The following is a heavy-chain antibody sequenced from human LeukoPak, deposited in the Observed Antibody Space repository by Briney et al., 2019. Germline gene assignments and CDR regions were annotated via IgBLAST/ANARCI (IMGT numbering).Heavy chain of an antibody. CDR1: GYTFTGYY. D-gene: IGHD2-15*01. J-gene: IGHJ4*02. V-gene: IGHV1-2*02. CDR3: ARELGYCSGGSCYSD. CDR2: INPNSGGT. Sequence: ASVKVSCKASGYTFTGYYMHWVRQAPGQGLEWMGWINPNSGGTNYAQKFQGRVTMTRDTSISTAYMELSRLRSDDTAVYYCARELGYCSGGSCYSDWGQGTLVTVSS.